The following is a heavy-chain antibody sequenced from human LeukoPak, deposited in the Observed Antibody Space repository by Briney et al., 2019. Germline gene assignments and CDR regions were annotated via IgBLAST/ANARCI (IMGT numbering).Heavy chain of an antibody. V-gene: IGHV4-34*01. CDR1: GGSFSGYY. CDR2: INHSGST. CDR3: ARGGYDYVWGSYRPTHQTFDY. D-gene: IGHD3-16*02. Sequence: SETLSLTCAVYGGSFSGYYWSWIRQPPGKGLEWIGEINHSGSTNYNPSLKSRVTISVDTSKDQFSLKLSSVTAADTAVYYCARGGYDYVWGSYRPTHQTFDYWGQGTLVTVSS. J-gene: IGHJ4*02.